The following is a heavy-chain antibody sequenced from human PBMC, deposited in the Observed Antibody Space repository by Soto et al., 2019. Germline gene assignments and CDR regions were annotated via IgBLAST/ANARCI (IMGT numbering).Heavy chain of an antibody. CDR2: IYYSGST. J-gene: IGHJ4*02. CDR1: GGSISSGGYY. CDR3: ARDSPHSTAGDY. V-gene: IGHV4-31*03. D-gene: IGHD2-2*01. Sequence: SETLSLTCTVSGGSISSGGYYWSWIRQHPGKGLEWIGYIYYSGSTYYNPSLKSRVTISVDTSKNQFSLKLSSVTAADTAVYYCARDSPHSTAGDYWGQGTLVTVSS.